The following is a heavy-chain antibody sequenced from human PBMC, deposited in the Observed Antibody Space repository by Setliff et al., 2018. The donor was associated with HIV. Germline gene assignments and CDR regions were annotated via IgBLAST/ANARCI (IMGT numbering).Heavy chain of an antibody. CDR2: IFYTGRT. V-gene: IGHV4-59*01. CDR3: ARGDGTKYYYYYYMDV. Sequence: SETLSLTCSVSGGSISSYYWSWIRQPPGKGLEWIGYIFYTGRTNYNPSLKGRVTISVDTSKNQFSLRLTSVTAADTAVYYCARGDGTKYYYYYYMDVWGKGTTVTVSS. CDR1: GGSISSYY. D-gene: IGHD1-7*01. J-gene: IGHJ6*03.